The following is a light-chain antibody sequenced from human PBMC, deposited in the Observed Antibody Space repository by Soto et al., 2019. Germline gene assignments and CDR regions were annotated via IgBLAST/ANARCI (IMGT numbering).Light chain of an antibody. CDR3: QQSYSTTIT. CDR1: QSVSSN. CDR2: GAS. J-gene: IGKJ5*01. Sequence: EIVMTQSPATLSVSPGERATLSCRASQSVSSNLAWYQQKPGQAPRLLIYGASTRATGIPARFSGSGSGTEFTLTISSLQPEDFATYYCQQSYSTTITFGQGTRLEIK. V-gene: IGKV3D-15*01.